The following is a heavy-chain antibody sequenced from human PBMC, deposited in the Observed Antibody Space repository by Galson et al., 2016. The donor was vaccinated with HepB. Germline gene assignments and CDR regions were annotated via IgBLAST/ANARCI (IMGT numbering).Heavy chain of an antibody. J-gene: IGHJ4*02. V-gene: IGHV3-7*03. Sequence: SLRLSCAASGFRFGTYWMSWVRQAPGKGLEWVANIHPAGGEKYYMDSVRGRFAISRDNSKTTLYLQMNSLRVEDTAVYYCAKISVQYSYHYWGFDYWGQGTLVTVSS. CDR1: GFRFGTYW. CDR3: AKISVQYSYHYWGFDY. CDR2: IHPAGGEK. D-gene: IGHD5-18*01.